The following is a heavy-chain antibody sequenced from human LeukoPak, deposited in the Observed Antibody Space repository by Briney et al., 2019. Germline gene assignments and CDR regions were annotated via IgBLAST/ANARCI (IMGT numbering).Heavy chain of an antibody. D-gene: IGHD4-17*01. V-gene: IGHV1-69*05. J-gene: IGHJ4*02. Sequence: SVKVSCKASGGTFSSYAISWVRQAPGQGLEWMGGIIPIFGTANYAQKFQGRVTITTDESTSTAYMELSSLRSEDTAVYYCAATTVTAEYYFDYWGQGTLVTVSS. CDR1: GGTFSSYA. CDR2: IIPIFGTA. CDR3: AATTVTAEYYFDY.